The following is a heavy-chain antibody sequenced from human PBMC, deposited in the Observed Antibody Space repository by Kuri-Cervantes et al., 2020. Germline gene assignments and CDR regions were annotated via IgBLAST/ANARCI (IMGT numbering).Heavy chain of an antibody. V-gene: IGHV4-39*07. D-gene: IGHD3-10*01. CDR1: GGSISRTNHY. Sequence: SETLSLTCTVSGGSISRTNHYWGWIRQPPGKGLEWIGTTYYSGATYYNPSLKSRVTLSVDTSKNQFSLRLNSVTAADTAVSDYYYGSGLLLGESMDVWGQGTTVTVS. CDR3: YYGSGLLLGESMDV. CDR2: TYYSGAT. J-gene: IGHJ6*02.